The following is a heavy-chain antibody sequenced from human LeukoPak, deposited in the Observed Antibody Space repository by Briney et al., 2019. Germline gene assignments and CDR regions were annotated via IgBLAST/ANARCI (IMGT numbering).Heavy chain of an antibody. CDR3: ARQESRNYYYEGLDY. Sequence: GGSLRLSRAASGFRFSSYAIHWVRQAPGKGLEWVALISYNGGKKDYADSVKGRFTIDRDNSKNTVYLQMNSLRPDDTAIYFCARQESRNYYYEGLDYWGQGNLVTVSS. CDR2: ISYNGGKK. CDR1: GFRFSSYA. V-gene: IGHV3-30*04. J-gene: IGHJ4*02. D-gene: IGHD3-22*01.